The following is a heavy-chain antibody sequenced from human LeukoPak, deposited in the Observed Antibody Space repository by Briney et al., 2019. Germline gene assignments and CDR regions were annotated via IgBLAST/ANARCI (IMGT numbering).Heavy chain of an antibody. CDR2: INHSGST. V-gene: IGHV4-34*01. J-gene: IGHJ4*02. CDR1: GGSFSGYY. D-gene: IGHD1-7*01. CDR3: ARGVTNNWNYGLYYFDY. Sequence: SEILSLTCAVYGGSFSGYYWSWIRQPPGKGLEWIGEINHSGSTNYNPSLKSRVTISVDTSKNQFSLKLSSVTAADTAVYYCARGVTNNWNYGLYYFDYWGQGTLVTVSS.